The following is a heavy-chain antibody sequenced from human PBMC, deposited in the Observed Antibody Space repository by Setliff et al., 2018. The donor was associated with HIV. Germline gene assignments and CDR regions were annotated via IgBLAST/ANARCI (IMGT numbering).Heavy chain of an antibody. D-gene: IGHD3-16*01. Sequence: EASVKVSCKAYGYTFINYGITWVRQAPGQGLEWMGWMSTYSGNTDYAQNVQGRFTMTSDTSTTTAYMELRNLRSNDSAVYYCARTVKTTLGDLLSPYYYYMDLWGKGTTVTSP. CDR2: MSTYSGNT. CDR3: ARTVKTTLGDLLSPYYYYMDL. V-gene: IGHV1-18*01. CDR1: GYTFINYG. J-gene: IGHJ6*03.